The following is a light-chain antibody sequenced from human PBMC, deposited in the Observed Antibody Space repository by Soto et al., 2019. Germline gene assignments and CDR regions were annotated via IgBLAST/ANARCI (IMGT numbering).Light chain of an antibody. CDR3: SSYTSSSTHVV. CDR1: SSDVGGYNY. V-gene: IGLV2-14*01. Sequence: QSALTQPASVSGSPGQSITISCTGTSSDVGGYNYVSWYQQHPGKAPKLMIYEVSNRPSGVSNRFSGSKSGNTASLTISGXXXXXXXXYXXSSYTSSSTHVVFGGGTKLTVL. J-gene: IGLJ2*01. CDR2: EVS.